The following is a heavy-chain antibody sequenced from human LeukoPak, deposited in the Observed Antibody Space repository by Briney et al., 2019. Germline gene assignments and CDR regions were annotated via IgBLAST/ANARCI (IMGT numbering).Heavy chain of an antibody. CDR3: ARDLRSTMIGVKGGFDY. CDR2: INPSGGST. V-gene: IGHV1-46*01. D-gene: IGHD3-22*01. Sequence: ASVKVSCKASGYTFTSYYMRWVRQAPGQGLEWMGIINPSGGSTSYAQKFQGRVTMTRDTSTSTVYMELSSLRSEDTAVYYCARDLRSTMIGVKGGFDYWGQGTLVTVSS. CDR1: GYTFTSYY. J-gene: IGHJ4*02.